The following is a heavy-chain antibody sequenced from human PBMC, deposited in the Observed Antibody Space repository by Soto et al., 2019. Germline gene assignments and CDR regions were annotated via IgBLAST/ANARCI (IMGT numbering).Heavy chain of an antibody. CDR3: AREVVFPDENWFDP. CDR2: IYYSGST. D-gene: IGHD2-21*01. Sequence: PSETLSLTCTVSGGSISSGGYYWSWIRQHPGKGLEWIGYIYYSGSTYYNPSLKSRVTISVDTSKNQFSLKLSSVTAADTAVYYCAREVVFPDENWFDPWGQGTLVTVSS. V-gene: IGHV4-31*03. CDR1: GGSISSGGYY. J-gene: IGHJ5*02.